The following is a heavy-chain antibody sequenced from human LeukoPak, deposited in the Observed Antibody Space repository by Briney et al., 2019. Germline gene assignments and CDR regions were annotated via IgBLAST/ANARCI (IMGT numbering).Heavy chain of an antibody. Sequence: GGSLRLSCAASGFTFSSYSMNWVRQAPGKGLEWVSSISSSSSYIYYADSVKGRFTISRDNAKNSLYLQMNSLRAEDTAVYYCASDTDIVVVPAAAGGRTFDYWGQGTLVTVSS. CDR2: ISSSSSYI. D-gene: IGHD2-2*01. J-gene: IGHJ4*02. V-gene: IGHV3-21*03. CDR3: ASDTDIVVVPAAAGGRTFDY. CDR1: GFTFSSYS.